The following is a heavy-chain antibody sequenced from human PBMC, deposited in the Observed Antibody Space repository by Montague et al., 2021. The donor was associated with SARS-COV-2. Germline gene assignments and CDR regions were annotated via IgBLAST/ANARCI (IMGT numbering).Heavy chain of an antibody. D-gene: IGHD1-26*01. J-gene: IGHJ6*02. CDR1: GFTFSSYW. Sequence: SLRLSCAASGFTFSSYWMSWVRQTPGKGLEWVADIKPDGSEKHYVDSVXVRFTISRDNAKNSLYLQMNSLRAEDTAVYYCARDSRIVGATGGMDVWGQGTTVIVSS. CDR3: ARDSRIVGATGGMDV. V-gene: IGHV3-7*01. CDR2: IKPDGSEK.